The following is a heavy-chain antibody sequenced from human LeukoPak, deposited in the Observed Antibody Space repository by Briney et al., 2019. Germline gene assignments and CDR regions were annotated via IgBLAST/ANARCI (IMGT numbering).Heavy chain of an antibody. V-gene: IGHV4-34*01. CDR1: GGSFSDYS. D-gene: IGHD5/OR15-5a*01. J-gene: IGHJ4*02. CDR2: INHSGGT. CDR3: ARENIVSTRDFDW. Sequence: SETLSLTCAVYGGSFSDYSWSWIRQPPGKGLEWIGEINHSGGTNHNPSLMSRVIMSVDTSKNQFSLKVSSVTAADTAVYYCARENIVSTRDFDWWGQGTLVTVSS.